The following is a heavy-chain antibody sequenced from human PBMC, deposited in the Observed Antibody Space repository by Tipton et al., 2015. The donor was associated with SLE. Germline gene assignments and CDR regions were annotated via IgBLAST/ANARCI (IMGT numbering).Heavy chain of an antibody. CDR2: IYTSGST. CDR3: ARDRRGWYFDL. J-gene: IGHJ2*01. CDR1: GDSISRDY. D-gene: IGHD3-10*01. V-gene: IGHV4-4*07. Sequence: TLSLTCTVSGDSISRDYWSWIRQPAGKGLEWIGRIYTSGSTNYNPSLKSRVTISVDTSKNQFSLKLSSVTAADTAVYYCARDRRGWYFDLWGRGTLVTVSS.